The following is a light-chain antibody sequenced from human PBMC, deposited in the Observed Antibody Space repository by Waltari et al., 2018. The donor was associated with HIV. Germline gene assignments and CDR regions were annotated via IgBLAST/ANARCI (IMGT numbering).Light chain of an antibody. Sequence: QSALTQPASVSGSPGQSITISCTGTSSDVGAYDSVSCYQQHPGKAPKLMIFDVSQRPSGVSDRFSGFKSDNTASLTLSGLQAEDEADYYCSSYAGSATWIFGGGTKVTVL. CDR3: SSYAGSATWI. CDR2: DVS. V-gene: IGLV2-23*02. J-gene: IGLJ2*01. CDR1: SSDVGAYDS.